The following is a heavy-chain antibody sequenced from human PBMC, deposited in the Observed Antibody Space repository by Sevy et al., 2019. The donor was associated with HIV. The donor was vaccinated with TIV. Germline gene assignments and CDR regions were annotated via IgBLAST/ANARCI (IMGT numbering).Heavy chain of an antibody. Sequence: GGSLRLSCAASGFTFTNTWMSWVRQAPGKGLEWVGRIKSKTDGGTGDYAAPVKGRFSISRDDSKNTQYMKKNSLKTEDTAVYYCTTGDPYNRYGYMRPYFFDYWGQGTLVTVSS. J-gene: IGHJ4*02. CDR3: TTGDPYNRYGYMRPYFFDY. V-gene: IGHV3-15*01. CDR2: IKSKTDGGTG. D-gene: IGHD5-18*01. CDR1: GFTFTNTW.